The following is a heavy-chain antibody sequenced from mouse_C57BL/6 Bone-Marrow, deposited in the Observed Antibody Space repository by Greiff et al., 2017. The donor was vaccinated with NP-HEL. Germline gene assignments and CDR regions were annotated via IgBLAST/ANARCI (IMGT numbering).Heavy chain of an antibody. CDR3: TRDRATGSWVAY. J-gene: IGHJ3*01. D-gene: IGHD4-1*02. Sequence: EVQLVESGAGLVKPGGSLKLSCAASGFTFSSYAMSWVRQTPEKRLEWVAYISSGGDYIYYADTVKGRFTLSRDNARNTLYLQMSSLKAEDTAMYDGTRDRATGSWVAYWGQGTLVTVSA. V-gene: IGHV5-9-1*02. CDR2: ISSGGDYI. CDR1: GFTFSSYA.